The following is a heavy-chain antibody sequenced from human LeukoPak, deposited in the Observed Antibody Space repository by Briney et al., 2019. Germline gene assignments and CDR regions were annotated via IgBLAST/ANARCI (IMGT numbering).Heavy chain of an antibody. D-gene: IGHD3-22*01. CDR3: ARVLSGSWDWFDP. CDR1: GFSFSRYW. CDR2: INPDGSTT. V-gene: IGHV3-74*01. J-gene: IGHJ5*02. Sequence: GGSLRLSCAASGFSFSRYWIHWFRQAPGKGLEWVSRINPDGSTTTYADSVKGRFTISRDNAENTVYLQMNSLRAEDTAVYYCARVLSGSWDWFDPWGQGTLVTVSS.